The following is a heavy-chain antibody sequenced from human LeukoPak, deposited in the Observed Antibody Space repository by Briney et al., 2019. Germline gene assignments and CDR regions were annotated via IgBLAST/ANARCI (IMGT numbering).Heavy chain of an antibody. CDR1: GFTFSGSV. V-gene: IGHV3-73*01. J-gene: IGHJ4*02. CDR2: IRSKANSYAT. Sequence: GGSLRLSCAASGFTFSGSVMHWVRQASGKGLEWVGRIRSKANSYATAYAASVKGRFTISRDDSKNTAYLQMNSLKTEDTAVYYCTRVTYYYDNSGYFYFDYWGQGTLVTVSS. CDR3: TRVTYYYDNSGYFYFDY. D-gene: IGHD3-22*01.